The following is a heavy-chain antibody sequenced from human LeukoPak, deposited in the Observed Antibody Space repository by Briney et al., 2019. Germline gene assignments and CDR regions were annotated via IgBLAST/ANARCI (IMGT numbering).Heavy chain of an antibody. Sequence: SETLSLTCAVYGGSFSGYYWSWIRQPPGKGLEWIGEINHSGSTNYNPSLKSRVTISVDTSKNQFSLKLSSVTAADTAVYYCARARDEAVAGTFDPWGQGTLVTVSS. CDR3: ARARDEAVAGTFDP. CDR1: GGSFSGYY. V-gene: IGHV4-34*01. J-gene: IGHJ5*02. CDR2: INHSGST. D-gene: IGHD6-19*01.